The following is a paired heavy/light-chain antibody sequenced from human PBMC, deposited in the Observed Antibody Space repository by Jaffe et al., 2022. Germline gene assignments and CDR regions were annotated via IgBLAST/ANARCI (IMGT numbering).Heavy chain of an antibody. J-gene: IGHJ3*02. CDR2: ISGSGGAT. CDR3: AKYTYGDDVRTGFDI. V-gene: IGHV3-23*01. Sequence: EVQLLESGGALVQPGGSLRLSCAASGFIFSRYALTWVRQAPGKGLDWVSGISGSGGATFYADSVRGRFTVSRDNSKNTLYLQMDSLRVEDTAVYYCAKYTYGDDVRTGFDIWGQGTTVTVSS. CDR1: GFIFSRYA. D-gene: IGHD4-17*01.
Light chain of an antibody. Sequence: EIVLTQSPATLSLSPGERATLSCRASQSVRSFLAWYQQKSGQAPRLLIYAASKRATAIPARFSGSGSGTDFTLTISSLEPEDLAVYYCQQSESWPLTFGGGTKVQIK. CDR3: QQSESWPLT. J-gene: IGKJ4*01. V-gene: IGKV3-11*01. CDR1: QSVRSF. CDR2: AAS.